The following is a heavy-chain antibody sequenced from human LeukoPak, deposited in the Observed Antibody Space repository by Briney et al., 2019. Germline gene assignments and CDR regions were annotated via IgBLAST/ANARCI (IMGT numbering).Heavy chain of an antibody. J-gene: IGHJ4*02. V-gene: IGHV4-39*01. Sequence: SETLSLTCTVSGGSICSRSYYWGWIRQPPGEGLEWIGSISYSGSPYYNSSLKSRVSISVDTSKNHFSLKLTSVTAPDTAVYYCARHNLRADYFDYWGQGSLVTVSS. CDR2: ISYSGSP. CDR1: GGSICSRSYY. D-gene: IGHD3-10*01. CDR3: ARHNLRADYFDY.